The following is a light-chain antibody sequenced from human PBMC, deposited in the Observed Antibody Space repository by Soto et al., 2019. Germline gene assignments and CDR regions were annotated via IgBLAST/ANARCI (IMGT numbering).Light chain of an antibody. V-gene: IGKV3-15*01. CDR1: QTISSN. CDR3: QQYNNWPWT. CDR2: GAS. J-gene: IGKJ1*01. Sequence: EIVMAQSPATLSVSPGERATLSCRASQTISSNLAWYQQKPGQVPRLLIYGASTTATGIPDRFSGSGSGTEFILTISSLQSEDFVVYYCQQYNNWPWTFGQGTKV.